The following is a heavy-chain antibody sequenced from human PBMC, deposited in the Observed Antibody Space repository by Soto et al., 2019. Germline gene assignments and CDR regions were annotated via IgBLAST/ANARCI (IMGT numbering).Heavy chain of an antibody. J-gene: IGHJ3*02. CDR3: AHRQSLVGVFDI. V-gene: IGHV2-5*02. CDR2: IYWDSDE. Sequence: SGPRLVNPTQTLTLTCTLSGYSVNTAGVAVAWIRQPPGKALEWLALIYWDSDERYSPSLKTRLTITKETSKNQVVLTMTNVDPVDTATYFCAHRQSLVGVFDIWGQGTMVTVSS. CDR1: GYSVNTAGVA. D-gene: IGHD1-26*01.